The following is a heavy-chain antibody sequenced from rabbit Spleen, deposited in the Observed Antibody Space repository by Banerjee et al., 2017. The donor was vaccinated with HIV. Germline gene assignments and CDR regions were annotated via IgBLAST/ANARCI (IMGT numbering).Heavy chain of an antibody. CDR3: VRDQAGEADYGPYYWNL. CDR2: IWTGSVSA. J-gene: IGHJ4*01. Sequence: EESGGGLVQPEGSLTLTCKASGFSFSGHWICWVRQAPGKGLECIACIWTGSVSAYYGSWAKGRFTFSKNSSTTVTMQRTSLKAADTATDFCVRDQAGEADYGPYYWNLWGQGTLVTV. D-gene: IGHD5-1*01. V-gene: IGHV1S45*01. CDR1: GFSFSGHW.